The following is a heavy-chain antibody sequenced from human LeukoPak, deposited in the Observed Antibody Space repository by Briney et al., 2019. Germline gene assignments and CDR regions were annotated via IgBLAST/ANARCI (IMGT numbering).Heavy chain of an antibody. V-gene: IGHV3-7*04. D-gene: IGHD2-21*02. J-gene: IGHJ4*02. CDR2: IHADGNEK. CDR1: GFTFSTYW. Sequence: HAGRSLRLSCTASGFTFSTYWMSWARHAPGKGLEGVANIHADGNEKYHVDSVKGRFTISRDNAKNSLYLQINSLRVEDTAVYYCARGDDFSGDYWGQGTLVTVSS. CDR3: ARGDDFSGDY.